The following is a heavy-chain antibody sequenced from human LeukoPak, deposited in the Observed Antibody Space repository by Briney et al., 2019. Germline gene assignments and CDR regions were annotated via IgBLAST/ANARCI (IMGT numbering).Heavy chain of an antibody. CDR2: ISWNSGSK. V-gene: IGHV3-9*01. J-gene: IGHJ4*02. Sequence: GGSLRLACAASGLTFDDYAMHWGRQAPGKGLEWGSGISWNSGSKGYADSVKGRLTISRDNAKISLYLQMNSLRAEDTALYYCAKAAYCGGDCYSGLDYWGQGTLVTVSS. CDR1: GLTFDDYA. D-gene: IGHD2-21*02. CDR3: AKAAYCGGDCYSGLDY.